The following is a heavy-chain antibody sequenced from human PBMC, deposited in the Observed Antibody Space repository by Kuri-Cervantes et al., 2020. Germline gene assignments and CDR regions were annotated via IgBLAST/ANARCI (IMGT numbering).Heavy chain of an antibody. CDR1: GFTFSSYW. CDR2: IKQDGSEK. Sequence: GESLKISCAASGFTFSSYWMSWVRQAPGKGLEWVANIKQDGSEKYYVDSVKGRFTISRDNAKNSLYLQMNSLRAEDTAVYYCARDHVVVPAAPFDYWGQGTLVTVSS. CDR3: ARDHVVVPAAPFDY. J-gene: IGHJ4*02. D-gene: IGHD2-2*01. V-gene: IGHV3-7*01.